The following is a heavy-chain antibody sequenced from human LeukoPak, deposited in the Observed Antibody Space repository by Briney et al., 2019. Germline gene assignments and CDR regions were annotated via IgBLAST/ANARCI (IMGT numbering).Heavy chain of an antibody. D-gene: IGHD3-10*01. CDR2: INHSGST. Sequence: SETLSLTCAVYGGSFSGYYWSWIRQPPGKGLEWIGEINHSGSTNYNPSLKSRVTMSVDTSKNQFSLKLSSVTATDTAVYYCARLGGGFYGSGSYASYNWFDPWGQGTLVTVSS. CDR1: GGSFSGYY. CDR3: ARLGGGFYGSGSYASYNWFDP. J-gene: IGHJ5*02. V-gene: IGHV4-34*01.